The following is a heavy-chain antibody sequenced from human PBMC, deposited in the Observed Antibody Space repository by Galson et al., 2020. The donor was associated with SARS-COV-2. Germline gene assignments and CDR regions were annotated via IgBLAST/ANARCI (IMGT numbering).Heavy chain of an antibody. D-gene: IGHD6-19*01. CDR3: ARELGNGSGWNGKAFDI. CDR2: INHKNGVI. V-gene: IGHV1-2*02. CDR1: GDTFTDYY. J-gene: IGHJ3*02. Sequence: GESLKISCKASGDTFTDYYMHWVRQAPGQGLEYMGWINHKNGVIDYPQKFQGRVTLTRDTSISTLYMDLSRLTSDDTAVYYCARELGNGSGWNGKAFDIWGQGTMVTVSS.